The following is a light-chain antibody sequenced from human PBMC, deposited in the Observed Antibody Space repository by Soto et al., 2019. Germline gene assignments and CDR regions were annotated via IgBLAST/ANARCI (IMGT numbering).Light chain of an antibody. CDR2: AAS. J-gene: IGKJ1*01. CDR1: QGISSY. Sequence: AIRMTQSPSSLSASTGDRVTITCRASQGISSYLAWYQQKPGKAPKLLIYAASTLQSGVPSRFSGSGSGTDFTLTISSLQSEDFAVYYCQQYNNWPPETFGQGTKVDI. CDR3: QQYNNWPPET. V-gene: IGKV1-8*01.